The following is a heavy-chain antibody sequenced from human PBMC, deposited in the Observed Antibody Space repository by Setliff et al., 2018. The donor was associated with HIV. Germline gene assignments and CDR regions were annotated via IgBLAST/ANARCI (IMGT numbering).Heavy chain of an antibody. CDR1: GYTFTDYY. CDR3: ASSNWQLVADH. Sequence: SVKVSCKASGYTFTDYYLHWVRQAPGQGPEWMGLINPNGGSTIYAQKFEDRLTVTSDTATTTLYMELRSLRFDDTAMYYCASSNWQLVADHWGQGTPVTVSS. J-gene: IGHJ5*02. D-gene: IGHD6-13*01. V-gene: IGHV1-46*01. CDR2: INPNGGST.